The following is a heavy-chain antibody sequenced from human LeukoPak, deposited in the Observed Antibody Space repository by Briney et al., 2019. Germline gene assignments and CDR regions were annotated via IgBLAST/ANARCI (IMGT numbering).Heavy chain of an antibody. Sequence: PGGSLRLSCAGSGFTFDDYTMHWVRQAPEKGLEWVSLISWDGGSTYYADSVKGRFTISRDNSKNSLYLQMNSLRTEDTALYCCAKATYGAYGMDVWGQGTTVTVSS. CDR2: ISWDGGST. D-gene: IGHD4-17*01. CDR3: AKATYGAYGMDV. J-gene: IGHJ6*02. CDR1: GFTFDDYT. V-gene: IGHV3-43*01.